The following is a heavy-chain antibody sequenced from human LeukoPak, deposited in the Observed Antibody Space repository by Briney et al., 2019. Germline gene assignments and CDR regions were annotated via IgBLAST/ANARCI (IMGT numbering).Heavy chain of an antibody. D-gene: IGHD3-10*01. CDR2: IYHSGRT. Sequence: PSKTLSLTCVVSGGSISSGDYSWSWIRQPPGKGLEWIGYIYHSGRTYYNPSLKSRVTISIDRSKNQFSLKLSSVTAADTAVCYCARDLLWFGEAYFDYWGQGTLVTVSS. J-gene: IGHJ4*02. V-gene: IGHV4-30-2*01. CDR1: GGSISSGDYS. CDR3: ARDLLWFGEAYFDY.